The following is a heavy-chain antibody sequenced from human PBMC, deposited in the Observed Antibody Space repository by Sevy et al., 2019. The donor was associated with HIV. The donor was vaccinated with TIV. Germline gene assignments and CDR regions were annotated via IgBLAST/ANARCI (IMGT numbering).Heavy chain of an antibody. CDR1: GFTLGDYA. V-gene: IGHV3-49*04. CDR3: IRGRLLGYTAMVPDY. J-gene: IGHJ4*02. D-gene: IGHD5-18*01. CDR2: MRSKPFAGTT. Sequence: GGSLRLSCTTSGFTLGDYAMIWVRQAPGKGLEWVGFMRSKPFAGTTEYAASVKGRFTISTDDSEASAHLQMNSLRTEDTGVYYCIRGRLLGYTAMVPDYWGQRTLVTVSS.